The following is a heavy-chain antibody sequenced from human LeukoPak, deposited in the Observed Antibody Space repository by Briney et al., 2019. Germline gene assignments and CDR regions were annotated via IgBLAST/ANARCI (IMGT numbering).Heavy chain of an antibody. CDR1: GGSISSYY. D-gene: IGHD3-16*02. CDR3: AVSRREKNAFDI. Sequence: SETLSLTCTVSGGSISSYYWSWIRQPAGKGLEWIGRIYTSGSTNYNPSLKSRVTMSVDTSKNQFSLKLSSVTAADPAVYYFAVSRREKNAFDIWGQGTMVTVSS. CDR2: IYTSGST. V-gene: IGHV4-4*07. J-gene: IGHJ3*02.